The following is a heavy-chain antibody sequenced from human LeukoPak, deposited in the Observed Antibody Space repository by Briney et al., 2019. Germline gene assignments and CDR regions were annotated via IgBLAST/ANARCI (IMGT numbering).Heavy chain of an antibody. CDR3: ARDLFGPLDY. V-gene: IGHV3-48*01. CDR1: GFTFSSYS. J-gene: IGHJ4*02. D-gene: IGHD2-21*01. Sequence: GGSLRLSCAASGFTFSSYSMNWVRQAPGKGLEWVSYISSSSSTIYYADSVKGRFTISRDNAKNSLYLQMNSLRAEDTAVYYCARDLFGPLDYWGQGTLVTASS. CDR2: ISSSSSTI.